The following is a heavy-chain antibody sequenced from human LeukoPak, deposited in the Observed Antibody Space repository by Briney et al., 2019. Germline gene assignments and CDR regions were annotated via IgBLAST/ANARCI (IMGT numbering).Heavy chain of an antibody. J-gene: IGHJ4*02. V-gene: IGHV1-2*02. CDR3: ARRDKGIAVAVTFGY. Sequence: ASVKVSCKASGYTFTDYYIHWVRQAPGQGLEWIGSINPNSGGTDYAQKFQGRVTMTRDMSSRTAHMDLSSLRSDDTAVYYCARRDKGIAVAVTFGYWGQGTLVTVSS. D-gene: IGHD6-19*01. CDR2: INPNSGGT. CDR1: GYTFTDYY.